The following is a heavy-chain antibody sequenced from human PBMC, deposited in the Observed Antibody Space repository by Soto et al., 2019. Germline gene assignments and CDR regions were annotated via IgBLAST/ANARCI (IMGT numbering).Heavy chain of an antibody. CDR2: ISGSGGST. D-gene: IGHD3-9*01. Sequence: GGSLRLSCAASGFTFSSYAMSWVRQAPGKGLEWVSAISGSGGSTYYADSVKGRFTISRDNSKNTLYLQMNSLRAEDTAVYYCAKGVLRYFDWLLYFDYWGQGTLVTVSS. J-gene: IGHJ4*02. CDR3: AKGVLRYFDWLLYFDY. V-gene: IGHV3-23*01. CDR1: GFTFSSYA.